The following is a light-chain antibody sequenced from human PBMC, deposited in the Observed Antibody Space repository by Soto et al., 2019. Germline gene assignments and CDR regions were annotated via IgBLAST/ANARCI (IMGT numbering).Light chain of an antibody. J-gene: IGKJ5*01. V-gene: IGKV3-20*01. Sequence: LLTHAPCTLSFSTEKIATLSCISIQSVSSSYLAWYQQKPGQAPRLLIYGASSRATGIPDRFSGSGSGTDFTLTISSLEPEDFAVYYCQQDASSPLIPFAQVTLLEIK. CDR1: QSVSSSY. CDR3: QQDASSPLIP. CDR2: GAS.